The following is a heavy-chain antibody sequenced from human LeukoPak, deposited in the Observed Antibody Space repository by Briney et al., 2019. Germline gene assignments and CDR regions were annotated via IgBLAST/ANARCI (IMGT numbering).Heavy chain of an antibody. CDR3: ANTPYTGYSSGWYHY. Sequence: GGSLRLSCAASGFTFSSYAMSWVRQAPGKGLEWVSAISGSGGSTYYADSVKGRFTISRDNSKNTLYLQMNSLRAEDTAVYYCANTPYTGYSSGWYHYWGQGTLVTVSS. V-gene: IGHV3-23*01. CDR1: GFTFSSYA. D-gene: IGHD6-19*01. J-gene: IGHJ4*02. CDR2: ISGSGGST.